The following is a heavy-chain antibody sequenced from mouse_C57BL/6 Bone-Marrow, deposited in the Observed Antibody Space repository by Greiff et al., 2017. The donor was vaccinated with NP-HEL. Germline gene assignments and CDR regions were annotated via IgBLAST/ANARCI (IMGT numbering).Heavy chain of an antibody. CDR2: INPNNGGT. J-gene: IGHJ1*03. V-gene: IGHV1-26*01. Sequence: EVQLQQSGPELVKPGASVKISCKASGYTFTDYYMNWVKQSHGKSLEWIGDINPNNGGTSYNQKFKGKATLTVDKSSSTAYMELRSLTSEDSAVYYCASGRLPLWYFDVWGTGTTVTVSS. CDR1: GYTFTDYY. CDR3: ASGRLPLWYFDV. D-gene: IGHD2-4*01.